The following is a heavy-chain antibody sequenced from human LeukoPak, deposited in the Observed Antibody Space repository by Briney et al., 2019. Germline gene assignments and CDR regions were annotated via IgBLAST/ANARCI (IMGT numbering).Heavy chain of an antibody. CDR2: IKSKTDGGTT. CDR3: TTGGDDFWSGYYGFDY. V-gene: IGHV3-15*01. J-gene: IGHJ4*02. CDR1: GFTFSNAW. Sequence: PGGSLRLSCAASGFTFSNAWMSWVRRAPGKGLEWVGRIKSKTDGGTTDYAAPVKGRFTISRDDSKNTLYLQMNSLKTEDTAVYYCTTGGDDFWSGYYGFDYWGQGTLVTVSS. D-gene: IGHD3-3*01.